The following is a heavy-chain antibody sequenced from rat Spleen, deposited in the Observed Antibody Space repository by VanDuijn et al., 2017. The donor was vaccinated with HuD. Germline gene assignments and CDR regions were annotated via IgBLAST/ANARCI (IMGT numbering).Heavy chain of an antibody. D-gene: IGHD1-2*01. V-gene: IGHV5-19*01. Sequence: EVQLVESGGGLVQPGRSLKLSCAASGFTLSNYGMHWIRQAPTKGLEWVASINPSGGSTYHRDSVRGRFSISRDNAESTLYLQMDSLRSEDTATYYCARRLYDYFDYWGQGVMVTVSS. CDR1: GFTLSNYG. CDR3: ARRLYDYFDY. J-gene: IGHJ2*01. CDR2: INPSGGST.